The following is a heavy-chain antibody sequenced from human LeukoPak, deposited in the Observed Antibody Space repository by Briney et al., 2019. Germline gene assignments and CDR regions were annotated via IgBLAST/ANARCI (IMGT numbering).Heavy chain of an antibody. CDR2: MHPNSGGT. CDR3: ASLAHFDGSTYYPDF. J-gene: IGHJ4*02. CDR1: GYTFSDYY. Sequence: ASVKVSCKASGYTFSDYYLHWLRQAPGQGLEWMGWMHPNSGGTNYAQKFQGRVTMTRDTSITTAYMDLSRLTSDDTALYYCASLAHFDGSTYYPDFWGQGTLVTVSS. D-gene: IGHD3-22*01. V-gene: IGHV1-2*02.